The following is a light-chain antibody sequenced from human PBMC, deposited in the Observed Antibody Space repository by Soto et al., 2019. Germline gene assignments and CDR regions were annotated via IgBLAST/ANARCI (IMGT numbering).Light chain of an antibody. V-gene: IGKV3-11*01. Sequence: EIVLTQSPATLSLSPGERATLSCRASQSLSNFLAWYQQKPGQAPRLLIYDASNRATGIPVRFSGSGSGTDFTLTISSIEPEDFAVHYCQPRSNLFTFGPGTTVEIK. CDR1: QSLSNF. J-gene: IGKJ3*01. CDR2: DAS. CDR3: QPRSNLFT.